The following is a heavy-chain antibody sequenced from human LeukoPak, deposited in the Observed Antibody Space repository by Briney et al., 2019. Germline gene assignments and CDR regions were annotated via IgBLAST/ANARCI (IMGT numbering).Heavy chain of an antibody. D-gene: IGHD6-19*01. Sequence: PSETLSLTCTVSGGSISSHYWTWIRQSPVKGLEWIGDISNSGSTSYNPSLKSRVTISIDTSKNQFSLKLSSVTAADTAVYYCARSIAVAGTAEYFQHWGQGTLVTVSS. CDR2: ISNSGST. J-gene: IGHJ1*01. CDR1: GGSISSHY. CDR3: ARSIAVAGTAEYFQH. V-gene: IGHV4-59*11.